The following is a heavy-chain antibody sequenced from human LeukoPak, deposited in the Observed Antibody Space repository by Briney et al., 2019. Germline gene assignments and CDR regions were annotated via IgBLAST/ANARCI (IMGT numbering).Heavy chain of an antibody. CDR2: FDPEDVQT. V-gene: IGHV1-24*01. D-gene: IGHD2-15*01. Sequence: EASVKVSCKISGSTLTESSIHWVRQPPGKGLEWMGCFDPEDVQTIYAQKFQGRVTLTDDTSTDTAYMELSTLRIEDTAVYYCATRNCSGGSCRPEFYYYYLDIWGTGTTVTVSS. CDR1: GSTLTESS. CDR3: ATRNCSGGSCRPEFYYYYLDI. J-gene: IGHJ6*03.